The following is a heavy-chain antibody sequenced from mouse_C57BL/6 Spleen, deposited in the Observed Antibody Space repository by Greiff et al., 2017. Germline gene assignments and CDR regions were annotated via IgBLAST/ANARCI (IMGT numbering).Heavy chain of an antibody. V-gene: IGHV1-7*01. CDR1: GYTFTSYW. CDR3: ARGTAQANWFAY. Sequence: QVHVKQSGAELAKPGASVKLSCKASGYTFTSYWMHWVKQRPGQGLEWIGYINPSSGYTKYNQKFKDKATLTADKSSSTAYMQLSSLTYEDSAVYYCARGTAQANWFAYWGQGTLVTVSA. CDR2: INPSSGYT. D-gene: IGHD3-2*02. J-gene: IGHJ3*01.